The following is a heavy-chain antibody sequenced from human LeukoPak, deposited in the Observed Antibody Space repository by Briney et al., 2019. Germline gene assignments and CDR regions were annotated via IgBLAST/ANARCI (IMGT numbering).Heavy chain of an antibody. V-gene: IGHV3-13*01. CDR2: FHTAGDT. CDR1: GFIFSNYD. Sequence: GGSLRLSCAASGFIFSNYDMHWVRQATGKGLEWVSAFHTAGDTHYPGSGKGRFATSRENAKNSFYLQMNNLRAGDTAVYYCARGSCSSSSCYERLNGLDVWGQGTPVTVSS. J-gene: IGHJ6*02. CDR3: ARGSCSSSSCYERLNGLDV. D-gene: IGHD2-2*01.